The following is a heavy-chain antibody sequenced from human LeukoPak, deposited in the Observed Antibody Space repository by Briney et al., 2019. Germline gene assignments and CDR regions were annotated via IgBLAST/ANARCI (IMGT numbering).Heavy chain of an antibody. Sequence: GGSLRLSCAASGFTVSGNYMSWVRQAPGKGLEWVSVIYSSDNTYYIDSVKGRFTISRDNSKNTLYLQMNSLRAEDTAVYYCAREEIAARTSIDYWGQGTLVTVSS. CDR2: IYSSDNT. CDR1: GFTVSGNY. V-gene: IGHV3-66*03. D-gene: IGHD6-6*01. CDR3: AREEIAARTSIDY. J-gene: IGHJ4*02.